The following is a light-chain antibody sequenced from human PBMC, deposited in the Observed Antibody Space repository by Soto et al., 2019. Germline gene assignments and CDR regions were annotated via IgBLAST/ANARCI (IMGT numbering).Light chain of an antibody. V-gene: IGLV2-14*01. CDR2: EVS. CDR1: SSDIGGYKY. Sequence: QSALTQPASVSGSPGQSISISCTGTSSDIGGYKYVSWYQQHPGKVPKLMIYEVSNRPSGVSNRFSGSKSGNTASLTISGLQAEDEADYYCSSYTSSYTVLFGGGTKVTVL. J-gene: IGLJ2*01. CDR3: SSYTSSYTVL.